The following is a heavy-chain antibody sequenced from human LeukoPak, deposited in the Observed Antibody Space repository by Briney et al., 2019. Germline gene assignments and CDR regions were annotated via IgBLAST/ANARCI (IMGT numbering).Heavy chain of an antibody. CDR1: GYTFTDYH. CDR3: ARTRGFYFDLDS. V-gene: IGHV1-2*02. Sequence: ASVKVSCKTYGYTFTDYHIHWVRQAPGQGLEWMGWINPNSGGTNFAQKFRGRVTMTRDTSSRTAYMELSRLRNDDTAVYYCARTRGFYFDLDSWGQGTLVTVSS. CDR2: INPNSGGT. D-gene: IGHD3-22*01. J-gene: IGHJ4*02.